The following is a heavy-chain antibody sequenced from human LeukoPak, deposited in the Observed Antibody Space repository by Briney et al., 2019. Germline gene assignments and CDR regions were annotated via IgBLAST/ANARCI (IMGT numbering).Heavy chain of an antibody. V-gene: IGHV4-30-2*06. D-gene: IGHD2-2*01. CDR2: VHHSGNR. CDR3: ARNGCSSSTCKTE. J-gene: IGHJ4*02. CDR1: GGSISDGVYY. Sequence: SQTLSLTCTVSGGSISDGVYYWNWIRQSPGKGLEWIGYVHHSGNRYYDSSLGSRLTISVDRSKNQFSLKLSSVTGADTAVYYCARNGCSSSTCKTEWGQGTLVIVSS.